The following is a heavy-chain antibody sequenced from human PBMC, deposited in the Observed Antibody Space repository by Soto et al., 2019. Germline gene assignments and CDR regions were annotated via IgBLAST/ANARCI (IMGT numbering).Heavy chain of an antibody. Sequence: QVQLVESGGGVVQPGRSLRLSCAASGFTFSSYGMHWVRQAPGKGLAWVAVISYDGSNKYYADSVKGRFTISRDNSKNTLYLQMNSLRAEDTAVYYCAKDIAAASWNGMDVWGQGTTVTVSS. D-gene: IGHD6-13*01. CDR2: ISYDGSNK. CDR3: AKDIAAASWNGMDV. J-gene: IGHJ6*02. V-gene: IGHV3-30*18. CDR1: GFTFSSYG.